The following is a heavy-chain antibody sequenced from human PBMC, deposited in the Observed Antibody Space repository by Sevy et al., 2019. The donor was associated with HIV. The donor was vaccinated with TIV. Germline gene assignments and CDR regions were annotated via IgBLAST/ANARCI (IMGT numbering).Heavy chain of an antibody. V-gene: IGHV3-72*01. Sequence: GGSLRLSCVASGFTFSDHYMEWVRQAPGKGLEWGGRTRNKADGYTTEYAASVKGRFTISRDESKNSLYVQMNSLKAEDTAVYYCATHAGIAAAGRAFDYWGQGTLVTVSS. CDR3: ATHAGIAAAGRAFDY. CDR2: TRNKADGYTT. J-gene: IGHJ4*02. CDR1: GFTFSDHY. D-gene: IGHD6-13*01.